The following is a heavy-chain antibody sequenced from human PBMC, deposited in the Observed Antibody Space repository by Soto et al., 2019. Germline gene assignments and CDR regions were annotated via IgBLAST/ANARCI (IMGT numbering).Heavy chain of an antibody. V-gene: IGHV4-59*11. CDR1: GGSISSHY. D-gene: IGHD4-17*01. J-gene: IGHJ6*02. Sequence: ASETLSLTCTVSGGSISSHYWTWIWIRQLPGRGLEWVGYIYDSVKTKYNPSLKSRVTISVDTSKNQFSLKLGAVTAADTAVYYCARGGSVTRYYYYYYGMDVWGQGTTVTVSS. CDR2: IYDSVKT. CDR3: ARGGSVTRYYYYYYGMDV.